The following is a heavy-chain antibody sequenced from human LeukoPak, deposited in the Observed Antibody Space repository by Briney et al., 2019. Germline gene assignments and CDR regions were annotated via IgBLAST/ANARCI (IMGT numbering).Heavy chain of an antibody. D-gene: IGHD1-26*01. J-gene: IGHJ4*02. CDR2: ISNSGNSM. CDR3: AKGGSYQYYFDY. CDR1: GFTFSSYA. V-gene: IGHV3-23*01. Sequence: SGGSLRLSCAASGFTFSSYAMSWVRQAPGKGLEWVSGISNSGNSMYYSGSVKGRFTISRDNSKNTLYLQMNTLRAEDTALYYCAKGGSYQYYFDYWGQGTLVTVSS.